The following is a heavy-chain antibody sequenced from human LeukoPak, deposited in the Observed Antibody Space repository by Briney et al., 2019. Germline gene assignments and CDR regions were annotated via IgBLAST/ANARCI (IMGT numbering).Heavy chain of an antibody. Sequence: GESLKISCKGSGYSFTSYWIGWVRQMPGKGLEWMGIIYPGDSDTRYSPSFQGQVTISADKSISTAYLQWSSLKASDTAMYYCAHASGYCSGGSCWFDAFDIWGQGTMVTVSS. CDR1: GYSFTSYW. CDR2: IYPGDSDT. D-gene: IGHD2-15*01. J-gene: IGHJ3*02. V-gene: IGHV5-51*01. CDR3: AHASGYCSGGSCWFDAFDI.